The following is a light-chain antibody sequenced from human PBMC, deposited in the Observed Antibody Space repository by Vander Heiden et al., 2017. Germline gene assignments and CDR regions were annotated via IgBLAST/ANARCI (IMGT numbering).Light chain of an antibody. J-gene: IGLJ3*02. CDR2: DTS. CDR1: TGAVTSGHY. Sequence: AVVTQEPSLTVSPGGTVTLTCGSSTGAVTSGHYPYWFQQKPGHAPMILIYDTSNKHSWTPARFSGSLLGGNAAPTPSGAQPEDEAEYDCSHYYSGALWVFGGGTKLTVL. CDR3: SHYYSGALWV. V-gene: IGLV7-46*01.